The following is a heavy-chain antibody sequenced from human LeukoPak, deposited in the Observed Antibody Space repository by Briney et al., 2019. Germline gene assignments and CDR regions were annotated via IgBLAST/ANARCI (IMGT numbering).Heavy chain of an antibody. D-gene: IGHD1-1*01. CDR3: TRVTSWRTGFDY. J-gene: IGHJ4*02. Sequence: GGSLRLSCAASGFSFEAYGMYWVRQAPGKGLEWVSGITWNSDDMAYADSVKGRFTISRDNAKDCLYLQMNSLTVEDTALYYCTRVTSWRTGFDYWGQGTLVTVSS. V-gene: IGHV3-9*01. CDR2: ITWNSDDM. CDR1: GFSFEAYG.